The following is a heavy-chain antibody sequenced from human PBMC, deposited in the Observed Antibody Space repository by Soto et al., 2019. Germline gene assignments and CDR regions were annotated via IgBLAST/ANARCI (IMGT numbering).Heavy chain of an antibody. Sequence: PSETLSLTCTVSGGSISSGDYYWSWIRQPPGKGLEWIGYIYYSVSTYYKPSLKSRASISMDKSRNQFSVWLTSVTAADTAVYFCARGDRYSGSFSDYFDPWGQGTLVTVSS. V-gene: IGHV4-30-4*01. CDR1: GGSISSGDYY. CDR3: ARGDRYSGSFSDYFDP. J-gene: IGHJ5*02. D-gene: IGHD1-26*01. CDR2: IYYSVST.